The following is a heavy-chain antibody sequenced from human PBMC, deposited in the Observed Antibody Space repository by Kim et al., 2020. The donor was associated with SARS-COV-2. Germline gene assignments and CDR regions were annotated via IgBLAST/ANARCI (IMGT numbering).Heavy chain of an antibody. V-gene: IGHV2-70*01. CDR1: GFSLSSSGMC. Sequence: SGPTLVKPTQTLTLTCTFSGFSLSSSGMCVSWIRPPPGKALEWLALIDWDDDKYYSTSLKTRLTISKDTSKNQVVLTMTNMDPVDTATYYCARITYYYGSGIYYGMDVWGQGTTVTVSS. CDR2: IDWDDDK. D-gene: IGHD3-10*01. J-gene: IGHJ6*02. CDR3: ARITYYYGSGIYYGMDV.